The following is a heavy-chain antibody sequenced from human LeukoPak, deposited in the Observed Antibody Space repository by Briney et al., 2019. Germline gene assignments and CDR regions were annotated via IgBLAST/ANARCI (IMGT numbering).Heavy chain of an antibody. CDR3: AAAPVDTAMGGFHY. CDR1: GFTFTSSA. CDR2: IVVGSGNT. J-gene: IGHJ4*02. D-gene: IGHD5-18*01. V-gene: IGHV1-58*01. Sequence: SVKVSCKASGFTFTSSAVQWVRQARGQRLEWIGWIVVGSGNTNYAQEFQERVTITRDMSTSTAYMELSSLRSEDTAVYYCAAAPVDTAMGGFHYWGQGTLVTVSS.